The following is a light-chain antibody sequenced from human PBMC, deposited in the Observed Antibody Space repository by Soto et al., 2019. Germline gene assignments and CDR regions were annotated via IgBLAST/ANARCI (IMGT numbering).Light chain of an antibody. J-gene: IGKJ5*01. Sequence: DIQMNQSPSSVSASVGDRVTITCRASQGIYNWLAWYQQKPGQAPKLLIYTASSLQSGVPSRFSGSGSGTDFTLTISSLQPEDFATYSCQQGYSFPVTFGQGTRLEIK. CDR2: TAS. V-gene: IGKV1-12*01. CDR1: QGIYNW. CDR3: QQGYSFPVT.